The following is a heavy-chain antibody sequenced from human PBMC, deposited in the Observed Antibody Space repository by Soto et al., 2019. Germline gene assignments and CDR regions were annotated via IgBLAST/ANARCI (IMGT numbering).Heavy chain of an antibody. CDR2: INPNSGGT. CDR1: GYTFTGYY. D-gene: IGHD3-9*01. Sequence: AASVKVSCKASGYTFTGYYMHGVRQAPGQGLEWMGWINPNSGGTNYAQKFQGRVTMTRDTSISTAYMELSRLRSDDTAVYYCAREEGYDILPGYYYYGMDVWGQGTTVTVSS. V-gene: IGHV1-2*02. J-gene: IGHJ6*02. CDR3: AREEGYDILPGYYYYGMDV.